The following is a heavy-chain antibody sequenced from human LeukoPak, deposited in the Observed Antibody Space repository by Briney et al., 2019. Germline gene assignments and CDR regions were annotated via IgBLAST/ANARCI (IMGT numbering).Heavy chain of an antibody. V-gene: IGHV4-39*01. Sequence: PSETLSLTCTVSGASISSNNYSWDWIRQPPGKGLAWIGTINYSGSTYYNPSLKSRVTISVDTSKNQFSLKLSSVTAADTAVYYCASQDMYYDILTGYWGDAFDIWGQGTMVTVSS. CDR3: ASQDMYYDILTGYWGDAFDI. CDR2: INYSGST. CDR1: GASISSNNYS. J-gene: IGHJ3*02. D-gene: IGHD3-9*01.